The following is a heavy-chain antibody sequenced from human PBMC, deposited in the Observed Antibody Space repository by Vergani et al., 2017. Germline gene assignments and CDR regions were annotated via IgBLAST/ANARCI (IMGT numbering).Heavy chain of an antibody. Sequence: QVQLQESGPGLVKPSQTLSLTCTVSGGSLSSGSYYWSWIRQPAGKGLEWIGRIYTSGSTNYNPSLKSRVTISVDTSKNQFSLKLSSVTAADTAVYYCAREGARPSGYDRDDYWGQGTLVTVSS. CDR3: AREGARPSGYDRDDY. CDR2: IYTSGST. D-gene: IGHD5-12*01. V-gene: IGHV4-61*02. CDR1: GGSLSSGSYY. J-gene: IGHJ4*02.